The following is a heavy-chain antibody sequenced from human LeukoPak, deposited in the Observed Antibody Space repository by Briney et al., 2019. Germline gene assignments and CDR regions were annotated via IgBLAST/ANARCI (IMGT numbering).Heavy chain of an antibody. J-gene: IGHJ4*02. CDR3: TRRGGGHEFDH. D-gene: IGHD3-16*01. V-gene: IGHV3-30-3*01. CDR1: GVTFSTIA. Sequence: GGSLRLSCAASGVTFSTIAMHWVRQAPGKGLEWVAVISFDGNTKYYADSVKGRFTISRDNSKNTLYLQMNGLRTEDTAMYYCTRRGGGHEFDHWGQGTLVTVSS. CDR2: ISFDGNTK.